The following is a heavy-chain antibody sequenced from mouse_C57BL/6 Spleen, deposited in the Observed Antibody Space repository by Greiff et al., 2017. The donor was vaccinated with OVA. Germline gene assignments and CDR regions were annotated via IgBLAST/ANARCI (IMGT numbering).Heavy chain of an antibody. CDR1: GYTFTSYT. CDR3: ARGLGSPYYFDY. J-gene: IGHJ2*01. CDR2: INPSSGYP. Sequence: VQLKESGAELARPGASVKMSCKASGYTFTSYTMHWVKQRPGQGLEWIGYINPSSGYPKYNQKFKDKATLTADKSSSTAYMQLSSLTSEDSAVYYCARGLGSPYYFDYWGQGTTLTVSS. D-gene: IGHD4-1*01. V-gene: IGHV1-4*01.